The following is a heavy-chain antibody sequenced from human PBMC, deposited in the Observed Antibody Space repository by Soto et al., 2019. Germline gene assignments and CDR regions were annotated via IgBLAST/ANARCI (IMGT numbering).Heavy chain of an antibody. V-gene: IGHV4-59*08. CDR1: GGSISSYY. D-gene: IGHD1-1*01. J-gene: IGHJ4*02. CDR2: IYYSGST. CDR3: ARRYGYSFDY. Sequence: QVQLQESGPGLVKPSETLSLTCTVSGGSISSYYWSWIRQPPGKGLEWIGYIYYSGSTNYNPSLKSRVTISVDTSKNQFSLKLSSVTVADTAVYYCARRYGYSFDYWGQGTLVTVSS.